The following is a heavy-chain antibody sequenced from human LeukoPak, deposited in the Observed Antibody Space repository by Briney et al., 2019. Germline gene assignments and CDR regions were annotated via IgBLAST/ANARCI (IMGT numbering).Heavy chain of an antibody. V-gene: IGHV4-61*02. Sequence: PSQTLSLTCTVSGGSISSGSYYWSWIRQPAGKGLEWIGRIYTSGSTNYNPSLKSRVIISVDTSKNQFSLKLSSVTAADTAVYYCARDSRITMIVVPFDIWGQGTMVTVSS. CDR1: GGSISSGSYY. CDR3: ARDSRITMIVVPFDI. J-gene: IGHJ3*02. CDR2: IYTSGST. D-gene: IGHD3-22*01.